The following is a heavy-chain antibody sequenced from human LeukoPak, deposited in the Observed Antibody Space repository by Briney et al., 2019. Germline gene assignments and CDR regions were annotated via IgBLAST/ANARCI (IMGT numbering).Heavy chain of an antibody. D-gene: IGHD3-22*01. J-gene: IGHJ3*02. V-gene: IGHV3-48*03. CDR2: ISSSGSTI. CDR3: ARVTMIVVVTHDAFDI. CDR1: GGSISTYY. Sequence: LSLTCTVSGGSISTYYWSWVRQAPGKGLEWVSYISSSGSTIYYADSVKGRFTISRDNAKNSLYLQMNSLRAEDTAVYYCARVTMIVVVTHDAFDIWGQGTMVTVSS.